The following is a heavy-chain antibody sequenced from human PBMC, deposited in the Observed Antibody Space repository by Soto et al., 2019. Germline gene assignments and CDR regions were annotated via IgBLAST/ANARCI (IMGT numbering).Heavy chain of an antibody. CDR2: ISGSGGST. CDR1: VSTYSNYG. CDR3: AKDAAPHYYGLGSYYNPYYFDS. V-gene: IGHV3-23*01. Sequence: EVQLLESGGGLVQRGGSLRLSCAASVSTYSNYGMTWVRQAPGKGLEWVAVISGSGGSTYYADSVKGRFTISRDNSQNTLYLQMNSLRAEDTAVYYCAKDAAPHYYGLGSYYNPYYFDSWGQGALVTVSS. J-gene: IGHJ4*02. D-gene: IGHD3-10*01.